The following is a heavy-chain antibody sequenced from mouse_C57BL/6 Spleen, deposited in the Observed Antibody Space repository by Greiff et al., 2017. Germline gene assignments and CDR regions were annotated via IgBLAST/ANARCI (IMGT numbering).Heavy chain of an antibody. CDR2: IHPNSGST. J-gene: IGHJ2*01. D-gene: IGHD2-3*01. CDR3: ARGAYEGYYVPYFDY. Sequence: QVQLQQPGAELVKPGASVKLSCKASGYTFTSYWMHWVKQRPGQGLEWIGMIHPNSGSTNYNEKFKSKATLTVDKSSSTAYMQLSSLTSEDSAVYCCARGAYEGYYVPYFDYWGQGTTLTVSS. V-gene: IGHV1-64*01. CDR1: GYTFTSYW.